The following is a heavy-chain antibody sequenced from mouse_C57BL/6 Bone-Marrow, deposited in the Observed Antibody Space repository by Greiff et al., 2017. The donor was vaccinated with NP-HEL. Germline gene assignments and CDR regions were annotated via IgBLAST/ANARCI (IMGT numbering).Heavy chain of an antibody. CDR1: GYTYTSYG. CDR3: ARAEDGYYYAMDY. D-gene: IGHD2-3*01. Sequence: VQLQESGAELARPGASVKLSCKASGYTYTSYGISWVKQRTGQGLEWIGEIYPRSGNTYYNEKFKGKATLTADKSSSTAYMELRSLTSEDSAVYFCARAEDGYYYAMDYWGQGTSVTVSS. CDR2: IYPRSGNT. J-gene: IGHJ4*01. V-gene: IGHV1-81*01.